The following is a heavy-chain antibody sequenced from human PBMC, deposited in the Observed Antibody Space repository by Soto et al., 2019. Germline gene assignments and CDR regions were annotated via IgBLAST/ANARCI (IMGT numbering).Heavy chain of an antibody. CDR3: TTDLWRIAVVVGSTGYFNP. V-gene: IGHV3-15*01. D-gene: IGHD2-15*01. CDR1: GFTFSDAL. J-gene: IGHJ5*02. Sequence: PGGSLKLSFSASGFTFSDALMSGVRQAPGKGLDWVGRIKSKSDGGTTEYAAPVRGRFTISRDDSKNTLYLQMNSLKTEDTAVYYCTTDLWRIAVVVGSTGYFNPWGQGTPVTVSS. CDR2: IKSKSDGGTT.